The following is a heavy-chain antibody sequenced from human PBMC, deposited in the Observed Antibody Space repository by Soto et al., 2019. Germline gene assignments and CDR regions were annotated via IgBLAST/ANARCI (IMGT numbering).Heavy chain of an antibody. V-gene: IGHV3-23*01. Sequence: GGSLGLSCAASGITFSSYGMSSIRQALGKRLEWVSAISGSGGSAYYADSVKGRFTISRVNSKNTLYRQMNSLRAEDTASYYCGKRSVLSFHPRGPGPLVTVFS. CDR2: ISGSGGSA. CDR3: GKRSVLSFHP. J-gene: IGHJ5*02. CDR1: GITFSSYG.